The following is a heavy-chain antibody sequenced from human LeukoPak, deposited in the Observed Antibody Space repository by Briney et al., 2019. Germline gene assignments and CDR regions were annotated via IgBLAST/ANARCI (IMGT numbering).Heavy chain of an antibody. D-gene: IGHD4-23*01. CDR1: VLTVSSY. J-gene: IGHJ4*02. Sequence: PGGSLRLSCAASVLTVSSYMSWVRQAPGKGLEWVSVIYSGGSIYYADSVKGRFTISRDKSKNTLYLQMNSLRAEDTAVYYCARPPYGGVDYWGQGTLVTVSS. V-gene: IGHV3-66*04. CDR2: IYSGGSI. CDR3: ARPPYGGVDY.